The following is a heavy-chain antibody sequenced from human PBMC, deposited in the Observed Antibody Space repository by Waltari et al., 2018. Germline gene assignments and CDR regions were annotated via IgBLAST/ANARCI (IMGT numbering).Heavy chain of an antibody. CDR2: IIPNFGTA. V-gene: IGHV1-69*13. D-gene: IGHD3-22*01. Sequence: QVQLVQSGAEVKKPGSSVKVSCKASGGTFSSYAISWVRQAPGQGLEWMGGIIPNFGTANYAQKFQGIVTITADESTSTAYMELSSLRSEDTAVYYWARKDYYDSSGYDAFDIWGQGTMVTVSS. CDR3: ARKDYYDSSGYDAFDI. J-gene: IGHJ3*02. CDR1: GGTFSSYA.